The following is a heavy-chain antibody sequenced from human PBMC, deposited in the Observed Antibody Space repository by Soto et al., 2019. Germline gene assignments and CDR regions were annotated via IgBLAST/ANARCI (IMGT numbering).Heavy chain of an antibody. CDR3: AREAKIAASGARGFDY. Sequence: PSETLSLTCTVSGGSISSYYWRWIWQPAGKGLEWIGRIYTSGSTNYNPSLKSRVTTSVDTSKNQFSLKLSSVTAADTAVYYCAREAKIAASGARGFDYWGQGTLVTVSS. CDR1: GGSISSYY. CDR2: IYTSGST. D-gene: IGHD6-6*01. V-gene: IGHV4-4*07. J-gene: IGHJ4*02.